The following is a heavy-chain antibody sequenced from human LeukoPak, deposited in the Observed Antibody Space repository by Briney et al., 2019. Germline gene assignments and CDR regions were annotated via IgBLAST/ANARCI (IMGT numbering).Heavy chain of an antibody. V-gene: IGHV3-30*18. CDR1: GFTFSSYG. D-gene: IGHD6-19*01. CDR2: ISYDGSNK. Sequence: PGGSLRLSCAASGFTFSSYGMHWVRQAPGKGLEWVAVISYDGSNKYYADSVKGRFTISRDNSKNTLYLQMNSLRAEDTAVYYCAKVGMTSSGWIYYYYYVDVWGKGTTVTVSS. CDR3: AKVGMTSSGWIYYYYYVDV. J-gene: IGHJ6*03.